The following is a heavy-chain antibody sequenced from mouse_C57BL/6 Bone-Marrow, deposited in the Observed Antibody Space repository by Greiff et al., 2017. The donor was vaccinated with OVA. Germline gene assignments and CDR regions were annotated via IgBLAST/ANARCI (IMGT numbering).Heavy chain of an antibody. CDR3: AREEYPAWFAY. V-gene: IGHV1-26*01. D-gene: IGHD2-10*02. CDR2: INPNNGGT. Sequence: VQLQQSGPELVKPGASVKISCKASGYTFTDYYMNWVKQSHGKSLEWIGDINPNNGGTSYNQKFKGKATLTVDKSSSTAYMELRSLTSEDSAVYYCAREEYPAWFAYWGQGTLVTVSA. CDR1: GYTFTDYY. J-gene: IGHJ3*01.